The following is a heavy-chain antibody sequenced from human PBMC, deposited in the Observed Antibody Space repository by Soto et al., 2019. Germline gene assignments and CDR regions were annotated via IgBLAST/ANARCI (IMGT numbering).Heavy chain of an antibody. J-gene: IGHJ6*02. Sequence: SVPVSCTASGGTSSSYAISWVRPAPGQGLDWMGGIIPIFGTANYAQKFQGRVTSTADESTSTAYMELSSLRSEDTSVYYCAADYYDNSGYPGRRFYYYYDGMDVWGQGTTVTVSS. D-gene: IGHD3-22*01. V-gene: IGHV1-69*13. CDR1: GGTSSSYA. CDR3: AADYYDNSGYPGRRFYYYYDGMDV. CDR2: IIPIFGTA.